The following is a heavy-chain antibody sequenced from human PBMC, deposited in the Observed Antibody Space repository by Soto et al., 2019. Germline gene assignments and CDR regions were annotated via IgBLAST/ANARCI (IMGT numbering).Heavy chain of an antibody. CDR1: DYTFTTHG. Sequence: QVQLVQSGAEVKKPGASVKVCCKASDYTFTTHGISWVRQVPGQGLEWMGWVRGDNGHTNYAQSLQGRVTMTTDTSTNTAYMELRSLRSDDTAVYYCARDLGYCRSGTCYREWFDPWGQGTLVTVSS. V-gene: IGHV1-18*01. D-gene: IGHD2-15*01. CDR2: VRGDNGHT. CDR3: ARDLGYCRSGTCYREWFDP. J-gene: IGHJ5*02.